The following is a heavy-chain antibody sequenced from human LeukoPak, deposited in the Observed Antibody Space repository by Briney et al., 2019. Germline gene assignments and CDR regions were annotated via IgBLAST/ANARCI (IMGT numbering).Heavy chain of an antibody. D-gene: IGHD6-13*01. V-gene: IGHV4-31*03. CDR1: GGSVSSGSYY. CDR2: IYYSGST. J-gene: IGHJ4*02. CDR3: ATCIAAAGTFPY. Sequence: SQTLSLTCTVSGGSVSSGSYYWSWIRQHPGKGLEWIGYIYYSGSTYYNPSLKSRVTISVDTSKNQFSLKLSSVTAADTAVYYCATCIAAAGTFPYWGQGTLVTVSS.